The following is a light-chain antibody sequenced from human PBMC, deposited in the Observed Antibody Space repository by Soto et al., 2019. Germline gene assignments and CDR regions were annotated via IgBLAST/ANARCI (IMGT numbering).Light chain of an antibody. V-gene: IGLV2-18*01. CDR2: DVT. CDR3: GLYTIAETVV. J-gene: IGLJ2*01. CDR1: KEVATYNR. Sequence: QSALTQPPSVSGSPGQSVTISCTGTKEVATYNRVSWYQQTPGTSPKLLIYDVTKRASGISDRFSGSKSGNTASLTISGLHTDDEGDYYCGLYTIAETVVLGGGTKLTVL.